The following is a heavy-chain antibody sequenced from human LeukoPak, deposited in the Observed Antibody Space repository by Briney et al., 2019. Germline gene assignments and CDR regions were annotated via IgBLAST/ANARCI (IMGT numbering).Heavy chain of an antibody. CDR3: ARVAGTIYDAFDI. J-gene: IGHJ3*02. Sequence: PGGSLRLSCAASGVTFRSYEMNGVPEAPGKGREGGSYISSSGSTIYYADSVKGRFTISRDNAKNSLYLQMNSLRAEDTAVYYCARVAGTIYDAFDIWGQGTMVIVSS. V-gene: IGHV3-48*03. CDR1: GVTFRSYE. D-gene: IGHD6-19*01. CDR2: ISSSGSTI.